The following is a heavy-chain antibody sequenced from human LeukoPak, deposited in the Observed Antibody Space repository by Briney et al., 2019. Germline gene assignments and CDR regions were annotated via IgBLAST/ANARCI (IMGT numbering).Heavy chain of an antibody. V-gene: IGHV3-23*01. J-gene: IGHJ2*01. CDR1: GFTFRRYA. D-gene: IGHD3-16*01. CDR2: ISGSGGTT. Sequence: GVPLRLSCAPSGFTFRRYAMRWARQSPGEGLEWVSAISGSGGTTFHADSVKGRFTISRDNSKNTLYLQMNSLRAEDTAVYYCAKDPMPKAVWWYFDLWGRGTLVTVSS. CDR3: AKDPMPKAVWWYFDL.